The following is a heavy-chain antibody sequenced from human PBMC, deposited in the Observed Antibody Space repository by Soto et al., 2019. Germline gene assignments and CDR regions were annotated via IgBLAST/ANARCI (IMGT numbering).Heavy chain of an antibody. V-gene: IGHV3-7*03. CDR2: IKQDGSEK. Sequence: EVQLVESGGGLVQPGGSLRLSCAASGFTFSSYWMTWVRQAPGKGLEWVANIKQDGSEKYYVDSVKGRFTISRDNSKNTLYLQMNSLRAEDTAVYYCAKGPGSDYWGQGTLVTVSS. D-gene: IGHD6-25*01. J-gene: IGHJ4*02. CDR1: GFTFSSYW. CDR3: AKGPGSDY.